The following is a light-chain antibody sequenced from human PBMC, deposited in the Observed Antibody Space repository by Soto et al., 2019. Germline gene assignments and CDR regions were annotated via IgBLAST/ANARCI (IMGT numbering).Light chain of an antibody. J-gene: IGKJ5*01. CDR3: QQYSNWPPIT. V-gene: IGKV3-15*01. Sequence: EIVMTQSPATRSVSPGKRVTLSCRASQSVSIHLAWYQQKPGQAPRLLIYDTSTRATGIPARFSGSGSGTEFTLTISSLQSEDFAVYYCQQYSNWPPITFGQGTRLEI. CDR2: DTS. CDR1: QSVSIH.